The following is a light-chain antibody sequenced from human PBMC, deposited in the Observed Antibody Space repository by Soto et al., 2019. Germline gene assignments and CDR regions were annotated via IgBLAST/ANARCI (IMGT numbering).Light chain of an antibody. CDR2: GTS. J-gene: IGKJ1*01. V-gene: IGKV3-20*01. CDR3: QQYGSSSWT. CDR1: QSVSSSY. Sequence: EIVLTQSPGTLSLSPGERATLSCRASQSVSSSYLAWYQQKPGQAPRLLIYGTSSRATAIPDRFSGSGSGADFTLTISRLAPEDFAVYYCQQYGSSSWTFGQGPKVDIK.